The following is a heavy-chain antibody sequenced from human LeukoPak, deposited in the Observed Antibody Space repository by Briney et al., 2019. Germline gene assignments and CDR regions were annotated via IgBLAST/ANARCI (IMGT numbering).Heavy chain of an antibody. Sequence: GESLKISCKASGYTFSNYFIGWVRQLPGKGLEWMAIVSPRDSDTRYCPSFRGQVTVSADKSISTVYLQWSSLEASDTAMYYCARHRSDSYSSPIDYWGQGTLVTVSS. CDR2: VSPRDSDT. J-gene: IGHJ4*02. V-gene: IGHV5-51*01. CDR3: ARHRSDSYSSPIDY. D-gene: IGHD3-10*01. CDR1: GYTFSNYF.